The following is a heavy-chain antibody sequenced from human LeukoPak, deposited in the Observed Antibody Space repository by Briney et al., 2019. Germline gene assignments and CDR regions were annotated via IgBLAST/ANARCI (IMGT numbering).Heavy chain of an antibody. Sequence: GGSLRLSCAASGFTFSSYSMNWVRQAPGKGLEWVAVIPYDGSNKYYTDSVKGRFTISRDNSKNTLYLQMNSLRAEDTAVYYCAKNRVPTAITPDSWGQGTLVTVSS. CDR3: AKNRVPTAITPDS. CDR2: IPYDGSNK. V-gene: IGHV3-30*18. D-gene: IGHD2-2*02. CDR1: GFTFSSYS. J-gene: IGHJ5*01.